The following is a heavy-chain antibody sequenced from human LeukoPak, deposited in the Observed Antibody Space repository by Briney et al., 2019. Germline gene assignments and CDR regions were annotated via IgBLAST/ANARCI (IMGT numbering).Heavy chain of an antibody. D-gene: IGHD6-13*01. CDR1: GFTFSSYS. J-gene: IGHJ4*02. CDR2: ISSSSSTI. CDR3: ARGVGISGWFYFAY. V-gene: IGHV3-48*04. Sequence: PGGSLRLSCAASGFTFSSYSMNWVRQVPGKGLEWVSYISSSSSTIYYADSVKGRFTISRDNAKNSLYLQMNSLRAEDTAVFYCARGVGISGWFYFAYWGQGTLVTVSS.